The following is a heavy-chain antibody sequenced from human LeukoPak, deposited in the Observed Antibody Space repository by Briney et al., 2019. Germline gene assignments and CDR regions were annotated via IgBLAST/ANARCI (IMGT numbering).Heavy chain of an antibody. V-gene: IGHV3-23*01. J-gene: IGHJ4*02. CDR1: GFTFSRYA. CDR3: AKDHMRYGDYVSY. CDR2: IGGSGDTT. Sequence: HSGGSLRLSCAASGFTFSRYAMSWVRQAPGKGLEWVSSIGGSGDTTYYIDSVKGRFTISRDNSKNTLYLQMNSLRAEDTAIYYCAKDHMRYGDYVSYWGQGTLVTVSS. D-gene: IGHD4-17*01.